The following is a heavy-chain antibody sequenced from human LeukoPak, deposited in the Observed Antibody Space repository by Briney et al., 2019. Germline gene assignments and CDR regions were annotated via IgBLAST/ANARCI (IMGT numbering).Heavy chain of an antibody. Sequence: PGGSLRLSCAASGFTFSTYAVNWVRQAPGKGLEWVSAISSSGGTTYYADSVKGRFTISRDNSKNMLYLQMNSLRAEDTAVYYCARRTSGAFDFWDQGTLVTVSS. CDR2: ISSSGGTT. V-gene: IGHV3-23*01. CDR3: ARRTSGAFDF. J-gene: IGHJ4*02. D-gene: IGHD5-12*01. CDR1: GFTFSTYA.